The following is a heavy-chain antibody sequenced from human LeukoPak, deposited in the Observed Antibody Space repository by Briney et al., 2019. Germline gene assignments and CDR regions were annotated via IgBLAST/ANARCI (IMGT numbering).Heavy chain of an antibody. D-gene: IGHD3-22*01. CDR1: GGSFSSGSSF. V-gene: IGHV4-61*01. J-gene: IGHJ4*02. Sequence: PSETLSLTCTVSGGSFSSGSSFWSWIRQPPGKGLEGIGYIYHSGNTNYNPYLKSRLTISVDTSKSQLSLKLNSVTAADTAVYYCARNRNYYDSSGYYFANWGQGTLVIVSS. CDR2: IYHSGNT. CDR3: ARNRNYYDSSGYYFAN.